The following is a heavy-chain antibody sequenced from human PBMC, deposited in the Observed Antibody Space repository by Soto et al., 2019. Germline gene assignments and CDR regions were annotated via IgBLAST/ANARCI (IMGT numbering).Heavy chain of an antibody. J-gene: IGHJ4*02. CDR2: ISHDGSSM. Sequence: GGSLSLSCAVSGIFCSSYGMHWVRPAPGKGLEWVALISHDGSSMFHADSVRGRFTISRDNSRDIVFLQMSGLRPEDTALYYCRTRGSATHSDYGVKGTVVPGS. CDR1: GIFCSSYG. D-gene: IGHD2-2*01. CDR3: RTRGSATHSDY. V-gene: IGHV3-30*03.